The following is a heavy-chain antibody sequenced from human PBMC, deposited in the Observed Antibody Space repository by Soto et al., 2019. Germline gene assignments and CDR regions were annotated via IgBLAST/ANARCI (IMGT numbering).Heavy chain of an antibody. CDR3: ARRGSGSYYDY. J-gene: IGHJ4*02. V-gene: IGHV3-23*01. CDR1: GFTFSSYA. D-gene: IGHD1-26*01. Sequence: EVQLLESGGGLVQPGGSLRLSCAASGFTFSSYAMRWVRQAPVKGLEWVSAISGSGGSTYYADSVKGRFTIYRDNSKNTLYLQMNSLRAEDTALYYCARRGSGSYYDYWGQGTLVTVSS. CDR2: ISGSGGST.